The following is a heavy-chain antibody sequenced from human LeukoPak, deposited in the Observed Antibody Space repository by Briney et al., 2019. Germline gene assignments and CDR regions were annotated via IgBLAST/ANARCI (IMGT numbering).Heavy chain of an antibody. CDR1: GYTFTNFD. CDR2: MNPYTGKT. D-gene: IGHD6-25*01. Sequence: ASVKVSCKTSGYTFTNFDINWVRQATGQGLEWLGWMNPYTGKTGYAQKFQGRVTFTGDTSIRTAYMEVSSLTSEDTAVYYCARAPIPYYSDSSAYYSDYWGQGTLVTVSS. CDR3: ARAPIPYYSDSSAYYSDY. V-gene: IGHV1-8*03. J-gene: IGHJ4*02.